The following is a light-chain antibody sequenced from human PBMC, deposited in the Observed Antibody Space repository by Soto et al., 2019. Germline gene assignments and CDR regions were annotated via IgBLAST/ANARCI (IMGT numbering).Light chain of an antibody. J-gene: IGLJ1*01. CDR3: SSFTSSSTRV. Sequence: QSALTQPASVSGSPGQSITISCTGTSSDIGNYNYVSWYQQHPGKAPKFMIYDVSNRPSGVSNRFAGSKSGNTASLTISGRQADDEADYYCSSFTSSSTRVFGTGTKVTVL. CDR2: DVS. V-gene: IGLV2-14*03. CDR1: SSDIGNYNY.